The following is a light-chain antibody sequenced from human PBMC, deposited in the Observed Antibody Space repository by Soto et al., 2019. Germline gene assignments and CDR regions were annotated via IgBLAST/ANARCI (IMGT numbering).Light chain of an antibody. CDR3: ATWDSSLSGGV. Sequence: QSVLTQPPSVSAAPGQRVTISCSGSSSNIENNYVSWYRQLPGTAPNLLIYEDNKRPSGIPDRFSGSKSGTSATLGITGLETGDEADYYCATWDSSLSGGVFGTGTKFTVL. CDR2: EDN. V-gene: IGLV1-51*02. J-gene: IGLJ1*01. CDR1: SSNIENNY.